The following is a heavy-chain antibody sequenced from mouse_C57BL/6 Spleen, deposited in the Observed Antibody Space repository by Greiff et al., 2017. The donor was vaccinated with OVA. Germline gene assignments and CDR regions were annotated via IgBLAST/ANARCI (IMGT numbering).Heavy chain of an antibody. CDR2: IYPGDGDT. V-gene: IGHV1-82*01. CDR3: ARGGLRAMDY. D-gene: IGHD2-2*01. J-gene: IGHJ4*01. CDR1: GYAFSSSW. Sequence: QVQLQQSGPELVKPGASVKISCKASGYAFSSSWMNWVKQRPGKGLEWIGRIYPGDGDTNYNGKFKGKATLTADKSSSTAYMQLSSLTSEDSAVYFCARGGLRAMDYWGQGTSVTVSS.